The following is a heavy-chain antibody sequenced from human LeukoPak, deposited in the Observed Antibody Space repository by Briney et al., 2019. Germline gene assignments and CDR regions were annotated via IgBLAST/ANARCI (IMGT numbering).Heavy chain of an antibody. D-gene: IGHD1-1*01. CDR3: ARDRFGTRYYYGMDV. Sequence: PGGSLRLSCAASGFTFSSYWMHWVRQVPGKGLVWVARINGDGSNIAYADSVRGRFTISRDNSKNTLYLQMNSLRAEDTAVYYCARDRFGTRYYYGMDVWGQGTTVTVSS. CDR2: INGDGSNI. J-gene: IGHJ6*02. CDR1: GFTFSSYW. V-gene: IGHV3-74*01.